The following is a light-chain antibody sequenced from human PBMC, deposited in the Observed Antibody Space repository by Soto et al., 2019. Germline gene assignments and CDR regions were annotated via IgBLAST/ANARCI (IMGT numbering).Light chain of an antibody. CDR1: QSVSSSY. Sequence: EIVLTQSPGTLSLSPGERATLSCRASQSVSSSYLAWYQQKPGQAPRLLIYGASSRATGIPDRFSGSGSGTDFTLTISRLETEDFAVYYCQQYGSFTWTLGQGTKVEIK. CDR3: QQYGSFTWT. V-gene: IGKV3-20*01. CDR2: GAS. J-gene: IGKJ1*01.